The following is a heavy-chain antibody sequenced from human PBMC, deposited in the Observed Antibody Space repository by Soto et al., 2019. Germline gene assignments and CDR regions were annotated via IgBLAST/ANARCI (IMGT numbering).Heavy chain of an antibody. J-gene: IGHJ1*01. D-gene: IGHD2-15*01. CDR2: ISGSGGST. CDR1: GFTFSSYA. CDR3: AKDLYCSGGSCYSTAEYFQH. Sequence: GGSLRLYCAASGFTFSSYAMSWVRQAPGKGLEWVSAISGSGGSTYYADSVKGRFTISRDNSKNTLYLQMNSLRAEDAAVYYCAKDLYCSGGSCYSTAEYFQHWGQGTLVTVSS. V-gene: IGHV3-23*01.